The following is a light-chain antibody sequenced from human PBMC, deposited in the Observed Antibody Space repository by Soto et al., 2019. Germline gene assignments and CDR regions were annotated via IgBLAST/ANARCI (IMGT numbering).Light chain of an antibody. J-gene: IGKJ5*01. V-gene: IGKV3-20*01. Sequence: IVLTQSPGTLALSQGERGTRSCRASQSAISTSLAWYQQNPGQAPRLLISGASSRATGIPDRFSGRGSGTDFTLIISRLEPEDFAVYYCPHYDNSRITFGQGTRLEIK. CDR2: GAS. CDR3: PHYDNSRIT. CDR1: QSAISTS.